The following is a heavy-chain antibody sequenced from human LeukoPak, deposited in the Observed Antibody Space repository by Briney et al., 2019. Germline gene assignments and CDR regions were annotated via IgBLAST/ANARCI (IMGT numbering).Heavy chain of an antibody. Sequence: PSETLSLTCTVSGGPISSYYWSWIRQPPGKGLEWIGYIYYSGSTNYNPSLMSRVTISVDTSKNQFSLKLSSVTAADPAVYYCARDLGRYDVWSGYYNPYYYYYMDVWGKGTTVTVSS. CDR3: ARDLGRYDVWSGYYNPYYYYYMDV. D-gene: IGHD3-3*01. CDR1: GGPISSYY. V-gene: IGHV4-59*01. J-gene: IGHJ6*03. CDR2: IYYSGST.